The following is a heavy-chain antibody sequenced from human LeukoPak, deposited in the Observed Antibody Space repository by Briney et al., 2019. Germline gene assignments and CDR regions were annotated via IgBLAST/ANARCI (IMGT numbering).Heavy chain of an antibody. D-gene: IGHD3-10*01. CDR2: ITGDGRST. CDR3: AKGSITMVRGPRLGY. CDR1: GFTFHLYA. Sequence: AGSLRLSCAASGFTFHLYAMHWVRLAPGKGLEWVSLITGDGRSTYYADSVKGRFTISRDNSKNTLYLQMNSLRAEDTAVYYCAKGSITMVRGPRLGYWGQGTLVTVSS. V-gene: IGHV3-43*02. J-gene: IGHJ4*02.